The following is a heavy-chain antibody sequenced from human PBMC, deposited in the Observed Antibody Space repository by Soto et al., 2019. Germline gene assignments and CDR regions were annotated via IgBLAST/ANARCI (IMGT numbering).Heavy chain of an antibody. CDR3: ATGFLGLCTGGNCPLDS. V-gene: IGHV3-33*01. CDR2: IWYHGIDK. J-gene: IGHJ4*02. Sequence: VQLVESGGGVVQPERSLRLSCAASEFTFSRQAMHWVRQAPGRGLEWVAVIWYHGIDKYYADSVKGRFTISRDNSKNTVYLQMNSLRGEDTAVYYCATGFLGLCTGGNCPLDSWGQGTLVTVSS. CDR1: EFTFSRQA. D-gene: IGHD2-15*01.